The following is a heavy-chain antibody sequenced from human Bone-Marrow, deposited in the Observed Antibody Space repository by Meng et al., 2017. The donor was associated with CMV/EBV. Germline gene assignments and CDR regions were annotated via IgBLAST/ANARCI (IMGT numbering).Heavy chain of an antibody. CDR2: IRYDGRNK. CDR1: GFTFSSYG. CDR3: ATSPLYCSSTSCFPVSFDY. D-gene: IGHD2-2*01. V-gene: IGHV3-30*02. Sequence: GGSLRPSGQPSGFTFSSYGMHWVPQAPGKGLEWVAFIRYDGRNKYYLDSVEGRFTISRDNSKNTMYLQMNSLRAEYTAVYYCATSPLYCSSTSCFPVSFDYWGQRTLVTGSS. J-gene: IGHJ4*02.